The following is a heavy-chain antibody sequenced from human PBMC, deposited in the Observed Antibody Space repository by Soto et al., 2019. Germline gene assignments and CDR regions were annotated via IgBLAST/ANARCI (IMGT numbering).Heavy chain of an antibody. CDR2: KTYDGSNK. CDR3: ARAGGLLVDY. CDR1: GFMSSSYA. V-gene: IGHV3-30-3*01. Sequence: QVQLVESGGGVVQPGRSLRLSCAASGFMSSSYAMHWVRQAPGKGLEWVAVKTYDGSNKYYADSVKGRFTISRDNSKNTLYLQMNSLRAEDTAVYYCARAGGLLVDYWGQGTLVTVSS. J-gene: IGHJ4*02. D-gene: IGHD1-26*01.